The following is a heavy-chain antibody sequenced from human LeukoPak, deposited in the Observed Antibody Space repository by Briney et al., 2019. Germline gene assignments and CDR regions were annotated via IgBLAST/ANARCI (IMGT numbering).Heavy chain of an antibody. CDR1: GFIFSNYG. CDR3: AKDLYLRDFWSGHFDY. D-gene: IGHD3-3*01. CDR2: ISASGSAT. J-gene: IGHJ4*02. Sequence: GGSLRLSCAASGFIFSNYGMNWVRQAPGKGLEWVAAISASGSATSYADSVRGRFTISRDNSKSTTYLQMNSLRAEDTAVFYCAKDLYLRDFWSGHFDYWGQGIPVTVSS. V-gene: IGHV3-23*01.